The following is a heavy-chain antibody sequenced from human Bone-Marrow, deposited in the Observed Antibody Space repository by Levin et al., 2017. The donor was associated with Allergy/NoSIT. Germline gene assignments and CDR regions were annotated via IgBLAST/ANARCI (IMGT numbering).Heavy chain of an antibody. CDR3: AKEGPAPPDGFDI. V-gene: IGHV3-21*06. Sequence: GGSLRLSCAASGFTFSNYDMYWVRQAPGKGLEWISAITTSGDYIYYADSVKGRFTMSRDNARNSLFLQMNSLRAEDTAVYYCAKEGPAPPDGFDIWGQGTNVTVSS. CDR1: GFTFSNYD. J-gene: IGHJ3*02. CDR2: ITTSGDYI.